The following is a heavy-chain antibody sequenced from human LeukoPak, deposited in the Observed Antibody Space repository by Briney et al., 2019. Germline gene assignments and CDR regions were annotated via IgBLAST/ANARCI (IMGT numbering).Heavy chain of an antibody. CDR2: IKSDGSVT. J-gene: IGHJ4*02. CDR1: GFTFSSYW. D-gene: IGHD1-14*01. V-gene: IGHV3-74*01. CDR3: ARDHDAVGTTIDH. Sequence: GGSLRLSCAASGFTFSSYWMHWVRHAPGEGLVWVSRIKSDGSVTWYADSVEGRFTISRDNAKNMLYLQMNSLRDEDTAVYFCARDHDAVGTTIDHWGQGTLVTVSS.